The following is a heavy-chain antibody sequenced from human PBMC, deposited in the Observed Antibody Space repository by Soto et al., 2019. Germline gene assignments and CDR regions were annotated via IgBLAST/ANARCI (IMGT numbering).Heavy chain of an antibody. V-gene: IGHV3-9*01. CDR1: GFTCEDYA. J-gene: IGHJ4*02. CDR3: AKSSRYSYGTDY. Sequence: TGGSLRLSCAASGFTCEDYAMHWVRQAPGKGLEWVSGISWNGGSIGYADSVKGRFTISRDNAKNSLYLQMNSLRLEDTALYYCAKSSRYSYGTDYWGQGTLVTVSS. CDR2: ISWNGGSI. D-gene: IGHD5-18*01.